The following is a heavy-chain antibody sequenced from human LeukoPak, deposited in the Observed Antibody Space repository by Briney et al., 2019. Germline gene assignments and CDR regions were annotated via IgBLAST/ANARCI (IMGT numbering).Heavy chain of an antibody. D-gene: IGHD1-1*01. Sequence: GGSLRLSCATSGFPFSSYSMHWVRQAPGKGLVWVSRINSDGSTTTYADSVKGRFTISRENAKNTLDLQMNSLRAEDTAVYYCARGKSGTVDYWGQGTLVTVSS. CDR3: ARGKSGTVDY. V-gene: IGHV3-74*01. CDR2: INSDGSTT. J-gene: IGHJ4*02. CDR1: GFPFSSYS.